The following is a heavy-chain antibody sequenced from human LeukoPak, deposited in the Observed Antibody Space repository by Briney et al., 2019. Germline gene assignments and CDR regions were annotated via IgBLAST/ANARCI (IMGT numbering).Heavy chain of an antibody. Sequence: GASVKVSCKASGYTFTGYYMHWVRQAPGQGLEWMGWINPNSGGTNYAQKFQGRVTMTRDTSISTAYMELSRLRSDDTAVYYCARDYCSSTSCYVDNWFDPWGQGTLVTVSS. CDR1: GYTFTGYY. D-gene: IGHD2-2*01. V-gene: IGHV1-2*02. CDR3: ARDYCSSTSCYVDNWFDP. J-gene: IGHJ5*02. CDR2: INPNSGGT.